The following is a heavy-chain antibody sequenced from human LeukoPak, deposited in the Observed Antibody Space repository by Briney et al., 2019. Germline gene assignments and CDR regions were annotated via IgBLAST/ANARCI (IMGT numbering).Heavy chain of an antibody. J-gene: IGHJ4*02. Sequence: SETLSLTCAVYGGSFSGYYWSWIRQPPGKGLEWIGEINHSGSTNYNPSLKSRVTISVDTSKNQFSLKLSSVTAADTAVYYCARRPLGYCSSTSCPTPYSFDYWGQGTLVTVSS. V-gene: IGHV4-34*01. CDR3: ARRPLGYCSSTSCPTPYSFDY. CDR2: INHSGST. CDR1: GGSFSGYY. D-gene: IGHD2-2*01.